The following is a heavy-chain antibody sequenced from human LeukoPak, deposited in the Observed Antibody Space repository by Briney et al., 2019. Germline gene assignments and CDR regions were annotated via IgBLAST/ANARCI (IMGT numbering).Heavy chain of an antibody. Sequence: GGSLRLSCAASVFTFSSYAMSWVRQAPGKGLEWVSAISGSGGSTYYADSVKGRFTISRDNSKNTLYLQMNSLRAEDTAVYYCAKDSSPRYYYDSSGYYYVPSYYFDYWGQGTLVTVSS. V-gene: IGHV3-23*01. CDR3: AKDSSPRYYYDSSGYYYVPSYYFDY. J-gene: IGHJ4*02. D-gene: IGHD3-22*01. CDR2: ISGSGGST. CDR1: VFTFSSYA.